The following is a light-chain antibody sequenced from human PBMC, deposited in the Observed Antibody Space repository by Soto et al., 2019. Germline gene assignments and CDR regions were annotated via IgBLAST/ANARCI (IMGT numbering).Light chain of an antibody. Sequence: EIVLTQSPGTLSLSPGERATLSCRASQSVSSSYLAWYQQKPGQAPRLLIYAASSRATGIPDRFSGSGSGTDFTLAISRLEPEDFAVYFCQQYDRSPWTFGQGTKVDIK. J-gene: IGKJ1*01. CDR3: QQYDRSPWT. CDR2: AAS. CDR1: QSVSSSY. V-gene: IGKV3-20*01.